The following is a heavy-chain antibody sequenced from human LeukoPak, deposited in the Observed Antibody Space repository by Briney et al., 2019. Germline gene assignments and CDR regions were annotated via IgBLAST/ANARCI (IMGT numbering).Heavy chain of an antibody. CDR2: IRYDGSNQ. CDR3: AKVVGPWSGLRGYMDV. J-gene: IGHJ6*03. CDR1: GFTFTTYG. D-gene: IGHD3-3*01. V-gene: IGHV3-30*02. Sequence: PGGSLRLSCAASGFTFTTYGMRWVRQAPGKGLEWVAFIRYDGSNQYYADSVKGRFTISRDNSKNTLYLQMNSLRAEDTAVYYCAKVVGPWSGLRGYMDVWGKGTTVTVSS.